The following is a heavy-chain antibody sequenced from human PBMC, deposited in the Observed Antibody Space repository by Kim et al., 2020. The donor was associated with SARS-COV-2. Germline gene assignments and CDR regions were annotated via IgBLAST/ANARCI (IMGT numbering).Heavy chain of an antibody. CDR3: AKEAADYYGMDV. CDR1: GFTFDDYA. J-gene: IGHJ6*02. CDR2: ISWNSGSI. Sequence: GGSLRLSCAASGFTFDDYAMHWVRQAPGKGLEWVSGISWNSGSIGYADSVKGRFTISRDNAKNSLYLQMNSLRAEDTALYYCAKEAADYYGMDVWGQGTT. D-gene: IGHD2-15*01. V-gene: IGHV3-9*01.